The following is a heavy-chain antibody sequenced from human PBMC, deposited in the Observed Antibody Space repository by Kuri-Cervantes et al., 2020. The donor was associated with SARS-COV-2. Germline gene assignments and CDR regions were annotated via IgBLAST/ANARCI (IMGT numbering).Heavy chain of an antibody. CDR2: IHDNGDP. CDR1: GASISGNY. J-gene: IGHJ6*02. V-gene: IGHV4-59*01. D-gene: IGHD3-16*01. CDR3: ARNDYVRLFYGLDV. Sequence: SETLSLTWTLSGASISGNYWTWIRQSPGEGLEWIAYIHDNGDPSYSPFFKSRVTIAVDRSMNQISLKLYSVPATDTAVYYCARNDYVRLFYGLDVWGQGTTVTVSS.